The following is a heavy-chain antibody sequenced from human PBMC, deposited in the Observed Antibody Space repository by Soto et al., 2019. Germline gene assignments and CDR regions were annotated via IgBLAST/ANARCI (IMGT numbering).Heavy chain of an antibody. CDR1: GGSISTSNYY. CDR2: VFYSGTT. J-gene: IGHJ6*02. D-gene: IGHD3-10*01. Sequence: SETLSLTCTVSGGSISTSNYYWGWIRQSPGKGLEWVANVFYSGTTYYNPSLQSRVTISVDTSKNQFSLKLSSVTAADTAVYYRARGFRYYYGSGSYSPRGYYYYYGMDVWGQGTTVTVSS. CDR3: ARGFRYYYGSGSYSPRGYYYYYGMDV. V-gene: IGHV4-39*01.